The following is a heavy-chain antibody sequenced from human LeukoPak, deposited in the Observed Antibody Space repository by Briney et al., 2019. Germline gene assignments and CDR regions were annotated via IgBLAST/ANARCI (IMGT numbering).Heavy chain of an antibody. CDR1: GASIRSYY. V-gene: IGHV4-4*09. CDR2: IYTSGST. Sequence: SETLSLTCTVSGASIRSYYWSWIREPPGKGLEWIGYIYTSGSTNHNPSLKSRVTISVDTSKNQFSLNLSSVTAAHTAVYYCTRHRYSASVWFHPGGQGTLVTVSS. D-gene: IGHD2-21*01. CDR3: TRHRYSASVWFHP. J-gene: IGHJ5*02.